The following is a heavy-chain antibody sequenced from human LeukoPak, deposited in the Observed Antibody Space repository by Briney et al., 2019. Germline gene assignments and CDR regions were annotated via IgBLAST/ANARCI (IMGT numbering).Heavy chain of an antibody. D-gene: IGHD5-18*01. CDR1: GGSFSAYY. V-gene: IGHV4-34*01. Sequence: AETLSLTCAVYGGSFSAYYWTWIRQPPGKGLEWIGEINHSGSSNYNSSLRSRVTITVDTSYKHFYLRLSTVTAADTAVYYCAPREDIEHSYVYGKWFDPWGQGTRVIVSS. CDR3: APREDIEHSYVYGKWFDP. J-gene: IGHJ5*02. CDR2: INHSGSS.